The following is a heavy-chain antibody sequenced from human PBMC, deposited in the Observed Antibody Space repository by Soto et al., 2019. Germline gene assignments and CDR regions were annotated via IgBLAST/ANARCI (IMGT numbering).Heavy chain of an antibody. CDR2: TYYRSKWYN. CDR3: ARAYSSLDY. V-gene: IGHV6-1*01. D-gene: IGHD6-13*01. Sequence: PSQTLSLTCVISGGIVSSNSAAWNWIRQSQSRGLEWLGRTYYRSKWYNDYAVSVKSRITINPDTSKNQFSLQLNSVTPEDTAVYYCARAYSSLDYWGQGTLVTVSS. CDR1: GGIVSSNSAA. J-gene: IGHJ4*02.